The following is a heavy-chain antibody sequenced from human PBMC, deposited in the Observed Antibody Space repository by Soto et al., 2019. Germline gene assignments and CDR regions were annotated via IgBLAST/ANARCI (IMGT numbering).Heavy chain of an antibody. CDR2: INHSGST. CDR1: GGSFSGYY. J-gene: IGHJ6*02. CDR3: ARGSLVRRNYYYYGMDV. V-gene: IGHV4-34*01. D-gene: IGHD3-10*01. Sequence: SETLSLTCAVYGGSFSGYYWSWIRQPPGKGLEWIGEINHSGSTNYNPSLKSRVTISVDTSKNQFSLKLSSVTAADTAVYYCARGSLVRRNYYYYGMDVWGQGTTVTVSS.